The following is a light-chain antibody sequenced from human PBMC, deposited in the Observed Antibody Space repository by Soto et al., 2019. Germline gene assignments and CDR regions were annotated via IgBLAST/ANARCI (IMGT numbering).Light chain of an antibody. J-gene: IGLJ1*01. CDR2: DVS. CDR3: ISYKTDDTFL. Sequence: QSVLTQPAAVSGSPGQSITISCTGTRGDVGSFNYVSWYQLHPGKAPKLVIYDVSSRPSGVSSRFSGSKSGITASLTISGLQADDEAEYFCISYKTDDTFLFGTGTKV. V-gene: IGLV2-14*01. CDR1: RGDVGSFNY.